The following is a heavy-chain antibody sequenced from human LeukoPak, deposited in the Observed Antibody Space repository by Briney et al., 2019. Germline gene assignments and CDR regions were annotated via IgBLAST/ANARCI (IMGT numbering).Heavy chain of an antibody. V-gene: IGHV4-39*07. Sequence: SETLSLTCTVSGGSISSSSYYWGWIRQPPGKGLEWIRSIYYSGSTYYNPSLKSRVTISVDTSKNQFSLKLSSVTAADTAVYYCARIYDSSGYYPNWFDPWGQGTLVTVSS. D-gene: IGHD3-22*01. CDR1: GGSISSSSYY. CDR3: ARIYDSSGYYPNWFDP. CDR2: IYYSGST. J-gene: IGHJ5*02.